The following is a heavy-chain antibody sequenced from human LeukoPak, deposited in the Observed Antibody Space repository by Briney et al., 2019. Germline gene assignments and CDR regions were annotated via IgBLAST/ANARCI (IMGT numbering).Heavy chain of an antibody. V-gene: IGHV4-34*01. J-gene: IGHJ4*02. D-gene: IGHD3-10*01. CDR2: INHSGST. CDR1: GGSFSGYY. CDR3: ARVGYYYGSGSYYFDY. Sequence: SETLSLTCAVYGGSFSGYYWSWIRQPPGKGLEWIGEINHSGSTNYNPSLKSRVTISVDTSKNQFSLKLSSVTAVDTAVYYCARVGYYYGSGSYYFDYWGQGTLVTVSS.